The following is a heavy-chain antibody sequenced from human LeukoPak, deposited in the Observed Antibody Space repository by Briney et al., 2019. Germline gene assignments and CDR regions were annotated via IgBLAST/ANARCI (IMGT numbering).Heavy chain of an antibody. V-gene: IGHV3-53*01. Sequence: PGGSLTLSCAASGFTVSSNYMSWVRQAPGKGLEWVSVIHSGGSTYYADSVKGRFTISRDNSKNTLYLQMNSLRAEDTVVYYCARDQGYFDYWGQGTLVTVSS. J-gene: IGHJ4*02. CDR1: GFTVSSNY. CDR3: ARDQGYFDY. CDR2: IHSGGST.